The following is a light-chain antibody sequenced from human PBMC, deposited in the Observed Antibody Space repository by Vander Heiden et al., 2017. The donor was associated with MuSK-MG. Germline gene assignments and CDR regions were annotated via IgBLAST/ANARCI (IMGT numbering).Light chain of an antibody. J-gene: IGKJ2*01. V-gene: IGKV3-15*01. CDR1: QSVSSN. CDR3: QQYNYWPLYT. CDR2: NTS. Sequence: EIVMTQSPATLSVSPGERATLSCRASQSVSSNLAWYQQKPGQAPRLLIYNTSTRATGIPARFSGSGYGTEFTLTISSLQSEDFAVYYCQQYNYWPLYTFGPGTKLEI.